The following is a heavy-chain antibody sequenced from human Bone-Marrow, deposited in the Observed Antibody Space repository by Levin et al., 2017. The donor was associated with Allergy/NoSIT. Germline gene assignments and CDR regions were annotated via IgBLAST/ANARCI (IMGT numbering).Heavy chain of an antibody. D-gene: IGHD6-13*01. CDR3: ARALSSSGDYYFDL. V-gene: IGHV1-69*02. J-gene: IGHJ2*01. CDR2: ISPIFGIP. Sequence: PGESLKISCKASGGTGSSYTFNWVRQAPGQGLEWMGRISPIFGIPNYAQKFQDRITINVDKSTSTAYMELNSLRSEDTAIYYCARALSSSGDYYFDLWGRGTLVTVSS. CDR1: GGTGSSYT.